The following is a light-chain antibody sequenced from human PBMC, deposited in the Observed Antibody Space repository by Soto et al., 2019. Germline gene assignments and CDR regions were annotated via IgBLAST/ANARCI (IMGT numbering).Light chain of an antibody. CDR3: QQYKNWPPWT. CDR1: QSVSSN. V-gene: IGKV3-15*01. Sequence: EIVMPKSPATLSVSPGERATLSCRASQSVSSNLAWYQQKPCQAHRLIIYGASTRATGIPARFSGSGSGTEFTLTISSLQSEDFAVYYCQQYKNWPPWTFGQGTKLDIK. J-gene: IGKJ1*01. CDR2: GAS.